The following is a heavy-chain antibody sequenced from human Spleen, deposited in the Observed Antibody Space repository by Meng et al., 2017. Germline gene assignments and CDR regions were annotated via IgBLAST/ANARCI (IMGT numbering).Heavy chain of an antibody. CDR2: INHSGST. Sequence: VRHTEWGAGLCTPSATLSLSFVVSCGSFSDYYCSWLRPPPGKGLDWIGEINHSGSTNYNPSLESRATISVDTSQNNLSLKLSSVTAADSAVYYCARGPTTMAHDFDYWGQGTLVTVSS. V-gene: IGHV4-34*01. CDR1: CGSFSDYY. J-gene: IGHJ4*02. D-gene: IGHD4-11*01. CDR3: ARGPTTMAHDFDY.